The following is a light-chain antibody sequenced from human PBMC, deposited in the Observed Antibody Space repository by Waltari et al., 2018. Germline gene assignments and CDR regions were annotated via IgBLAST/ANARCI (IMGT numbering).Light chain of an antibody. V-gene: IGLV1-47*01. Sequence: QSVLTQPPSASGTPGQRVIISCSGRNSNIGTNYVYWYQQLPGTAPKVLIYRNNRRPSRVPDRFSGSKSGTSASLAISGLRSEDEADYYCAAWDDSLRAVVFGGGTKLCVL. J-gene: IGLJ2*01. CDR1: NSNIGTNY. CDR2: RNN. CDR3: AAWDDSLRAVV.